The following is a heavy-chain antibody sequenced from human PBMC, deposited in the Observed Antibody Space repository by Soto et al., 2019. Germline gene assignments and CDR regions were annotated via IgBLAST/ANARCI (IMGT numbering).Heavy chain of an antibody. CDR3: ARRVKYGSGRRPAYYFDY. V-gene: IGHV4-59*01. D-gene: IGHD3-10*01. J-gene: IGHJ4*02. Sequence: SETLSLTCTVTGDSISSYYWSWIRQPPGKGLEWIGHIYSSGSTNYNPSLKSRVTISVDASKNQFSLKLRSVTAADTAVYYCARRVKYGSGRRPAYYFDYWGQGTLVTVSS. CDR2: IYSSGST. CDR1: GDSISSYY.